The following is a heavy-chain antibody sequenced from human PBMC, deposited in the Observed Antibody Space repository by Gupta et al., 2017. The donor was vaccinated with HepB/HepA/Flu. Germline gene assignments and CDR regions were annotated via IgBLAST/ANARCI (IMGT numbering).Heavy chain of an antibody. CDR3: ARDPLIRSRPGVYYYYVMDV. D-gene: IGHD3-3*01. V-gene: IGHV3-33*01. Sequence: QVQLVESGGGVVQPGRSMRLSCAASGFTFSSSGMPWVGQATGKGLEWVAVIWYDGINKYYADSVKVRFTISRDNSKNTLYLQMNSLRAEDTAVYYCARDPLIRSRPGVYYYYVMDVWGQVTTVTVSS. J-gene: IGHJ6*02. CDR2: IWYDGINK. CDR1: GFTFSSSG.